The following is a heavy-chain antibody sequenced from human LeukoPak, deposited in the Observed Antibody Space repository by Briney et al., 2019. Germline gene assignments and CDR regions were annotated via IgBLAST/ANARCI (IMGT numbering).Heavy chain of an antibody. CDR3: ASGLLMAGGTLDH. CDR1: GISFRSHW. J-gene: IGHJ4*02. V-gene: IGHV3-74*01. CDR2: LDTGGRTT. D-gene: IGHD6-19*01. Sequence: GGSLTLSCPPSGISFRSHWMHWVRQAPGEGLVWVSRLDTGGRTTTYADSVRGRFTISRDNAKDTLYLQMNSLRAEDTAVYYCASGLLMAGGTLDHWGRGTLVTVSS.